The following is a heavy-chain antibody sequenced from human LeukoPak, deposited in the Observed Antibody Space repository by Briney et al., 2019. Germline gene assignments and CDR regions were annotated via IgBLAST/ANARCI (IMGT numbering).Heavy chain of an antibody. CDR3: AKDWSLAAPGY. D-gene: IGHD6-6*01. V-gene: IGHV3-30*18. CDR1: GFTFSSYG. CDR2: ISYDGSNK. J-gene: IGHJ4*02. Sequence: GGSLRLSCAASGFTFSSYGMHWARQAPGKGLEWVAVISYDGSNKYYADSVKGRFTISRDNSKNTPYLQMNSLRAEDTAVYYCAKDWSLAAPGYWGQGTLLTVSS.